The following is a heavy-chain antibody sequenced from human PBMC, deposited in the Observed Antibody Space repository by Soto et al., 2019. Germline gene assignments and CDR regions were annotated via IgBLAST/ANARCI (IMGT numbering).Heavy chain of an antibody. D-gene: IGHD3-10*01. CDR2: ISGSGGST. J-gene: IGHJ6*02. CDR3: AKDSFRPGMTRYYYGMDV. Sequence: EVQLLESGGGLVQPGGSLRLSCAVSGFTFSSYGMSWVRQAPRKGLEWVATISGSGGSTYYADSVRGRFTISGDSSKNTLYLQMYSLRPEDTAVYYCAKDSFRPGMTRYYYGMDVWGQGTTVTVSS. CDR1: GFTFSSYG. V-gene: IGHV3-23*01.